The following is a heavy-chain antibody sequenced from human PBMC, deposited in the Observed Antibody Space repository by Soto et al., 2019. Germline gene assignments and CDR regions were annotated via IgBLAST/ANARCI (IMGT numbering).Heavy chain of an antibody. D-gene: IGHD3-3*01. CDR2: IYYSGST. Sequence: QVQLQESGPGLVKPSQTLSLTCTVSGGSISSGGCSWTWIRQHPGKALEWIGYIYYSGSTYYNPSLKRRVTISVDTSKNQFSLKLSSVTAADTAVYYCARGWSYDFWSGYYKGNWFDPWGQGTLVTVSS. CDR1: GGSISSGGCS. V-gene: IGHV4-31*03. CDR3: ARGWSYDFWSGYYKGNWFDP. J-gene: IGHJ5*02.